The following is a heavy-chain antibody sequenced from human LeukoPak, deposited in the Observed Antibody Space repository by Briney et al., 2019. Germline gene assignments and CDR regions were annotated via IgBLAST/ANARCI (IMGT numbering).Heavy chain of an antibody. CDR2: ISYDGSNK. Sequence: HPGGSLRLSCAASGFTFSSYGMHRVRQAPGKGLEWVAVISYDGSNKYYADPVKGRFTISRDNSKNTLYLQMNSLRAEDTAVYYCAKEDDLEWLVYWGQGTLVTVSS. J-gene: IGHJ4*02. CDR3: AKEDDLEWLVY. D-gene: IGHD3-3*01. V-gene: IGHV3-30*18. CDR1: GFTFSSYG.